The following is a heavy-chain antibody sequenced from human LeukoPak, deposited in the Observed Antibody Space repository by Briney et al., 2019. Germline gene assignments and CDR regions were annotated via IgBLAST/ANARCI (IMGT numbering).Heavy chain of an antibody. V-gene: IGHV1-18*01. D-gene: IGHD3-9*01. Sequence: EASVKVSCKASGYTFTSYGISWVRQAPGQGLEWMGWISAYNGNTNYAQKLQGRVTMTTDTSTSTAYMELRSLRSDDTAVYYCARDYPNYDILTGPHYYYYGMDVWGQGTTVTVSS. CDR2: ISAYNGNT. CDR3: ARDYPNYDILTGPHYYYYGMDV. CDR1: GYTFTSYG. J-gene: IGHJ6*02.